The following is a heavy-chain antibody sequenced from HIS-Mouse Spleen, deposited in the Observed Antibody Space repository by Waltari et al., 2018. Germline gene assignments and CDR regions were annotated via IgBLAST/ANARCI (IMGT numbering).Heavy chain of an antibody. D-gene: IGHD2-15*01. J-gene: IGHJ4*02. CDR2: INPSGGRT. CDR1: GYTFTSYY. CDR3: ARDSPWDVVVVAATLSY. Sequence: QVQLVQSGAEVKKPGASVKVSCKASGYTFTSYYMHWVRQAPGQGLEWMGIINPSGGRTSYAQKFQGRVTMTRDTSTSTVYMELSSLRSEDTAVYYCARDSPWDVVVVAATLSYWGQGTLVTVSS. V-gene: IGHV1-46*01.